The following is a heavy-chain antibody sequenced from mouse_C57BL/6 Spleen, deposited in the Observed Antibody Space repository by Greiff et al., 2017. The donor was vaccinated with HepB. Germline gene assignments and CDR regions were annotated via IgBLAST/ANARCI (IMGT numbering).Heavy chain of an antibody. CDR3: ARDIYGSSYDY. D-gene: IGHD1-1*01. V-gene: IGHV5-4*01. CDR2: ISDGGSYT. J-gene: IGHJ2*01. CDR1: GFTFSSYA. Sequence: EVQVVESGGGLVKPGGSLKLSCAASGFTFSSYAMSWVRQTPEKRLEWVATISDGGSYTYYPDNVKGRFTISRDNAKNNLYLQMSHLKSEDTAMYYCARDIYGSSYDYWGQGTTLTVSS.